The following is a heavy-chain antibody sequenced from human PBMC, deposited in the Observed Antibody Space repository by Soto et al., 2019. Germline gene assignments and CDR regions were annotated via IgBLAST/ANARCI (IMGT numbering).Heavy chain of an antibody. Sequence: ASVKVSCKASGGTFSSYAISWVRQAPGQGLEWMGGIIPIFGTANYAQKFQGRVTITADESTSTAYMELSSLRSEDTAVYYCARGTAPATAMVTVYYYYGMDVCGQGTTVTVSS. J-gene: IGHJ6*02. CDR1: GGTFSSYA. CDR3: ARGTAPATAMVTVYYYYGMDV. CDR2: IIPIFGTA. D-gene: IGHD5-18*01. V-gene: IGHV1-69*13.